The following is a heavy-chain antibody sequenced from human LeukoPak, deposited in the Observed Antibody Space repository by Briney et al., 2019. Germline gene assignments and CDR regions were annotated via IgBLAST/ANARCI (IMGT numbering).Heavy chain of an antibody. J-gene: IGHJ4*02. D-gene: IGHD4-17*01. CDR1: GGSFSGYY. CDR2: IYSSGST. Sequence: SETLSLTCAVYGGSFSGYYWSWIRQPPGKGLEWIGRIYSSGSTNYNPSLKSRVTMTVDTSKNQFSLKLSSVTAADTAVYYCARTCPYGDSDYWGQGTLVTVSS. CDR3: ARTCPYGDSDY. V-gene: IGHV4-59*10.